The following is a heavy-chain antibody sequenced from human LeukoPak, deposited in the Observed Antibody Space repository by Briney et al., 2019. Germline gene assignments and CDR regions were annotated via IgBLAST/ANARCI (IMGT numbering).Heavy chain of an antibody. CDR3: VRDGEGAAISVNYWFDP. CDR1: GFTFTSYD. V-gene: IGHV1-8*01. D-gene: IGHD2-2*02. Sequence: ASVKVSCKASGFTFTSYDINWVRQASGQGLEWMGWMNPNNGNTRYAQKFQGRVTMTRDTSISTAYMELRGLRSEDTAVYYCVRDGEGAAISVNYWFDPWGQGTLVTVSS. CDR2: MNPNNGNT. J-gene: IGHJ5*02.